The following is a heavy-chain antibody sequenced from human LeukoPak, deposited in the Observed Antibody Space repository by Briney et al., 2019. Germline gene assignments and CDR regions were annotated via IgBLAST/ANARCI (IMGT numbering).Heavy chain of an antibody. Sequence: PSETLSLTCTVSGYSISSGYYWGWIRQPPGKGLEWIGRIYTSGSTNYNPSLKSRVTISVDTSKNQFSLKLSSVTAADTAVYYCARGAYSGELLNAFDIWGQGTMVTVSS. CDR1: GYSISSGYY. D-gene: IGHD1-26*01. CDR2: IYTSGST. CDR3: ARGAYSGELLNAFDI. J-gene: IGHJ3*02. V-gene: IGHV4-38-2*02.